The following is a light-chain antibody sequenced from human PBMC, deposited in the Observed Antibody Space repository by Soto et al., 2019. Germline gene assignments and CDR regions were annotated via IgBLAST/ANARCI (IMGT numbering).Light chain of an antibody. J-gene: IGLJ2*01. Sequence: QSALTQPASVSGSPGQSITMSCTGTTSDIGAYNYVSWYQQHPGKTPKLLIYDVSDRPSGVSNRFSGSKSGNTASLAISGLQAEDEADYYCSSYTSSSTVVFGGGTQLTVL. CDR3: SSYTSSSTVV. CDR1: TSDIGAYNY. CDR2: DVS. V-gene: IGLV2-14*03.